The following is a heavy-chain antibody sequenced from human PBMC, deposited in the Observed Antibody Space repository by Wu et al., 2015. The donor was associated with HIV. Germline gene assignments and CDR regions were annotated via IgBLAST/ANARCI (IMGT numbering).Heavy chain of an antibody. V-gene: IGHV1-24*01. CDR2: FDPEDGET. Sequence: QVQLVQSGAEVKKPGASVKVSCKVSGYTLTELSMHWVRQAPGKGLEWMGGFDPEDGETIYAQKFQGRVTMTEDTSTDTAYMELSSLRSEDTAVYYCATVEHIAVAGRVGPAEYFQHWGQGHPGHRLL. CDR3: ATVEHIAVAGRVGPAEYFQH. D-gene: IGHD6-19*01. J-gene: IGHJ1*01. CDR1: GYTLTELS.